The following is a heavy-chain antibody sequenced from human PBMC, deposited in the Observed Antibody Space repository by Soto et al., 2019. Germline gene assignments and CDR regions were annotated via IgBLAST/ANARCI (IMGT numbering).Heavy chain of an antibody. D-gene: IGHD6-6*01. CDR2: IYYSGST. V-gene: IGHV4-31*03. Sequence: TSETLSLTCTVSGGSISSGGYYWSWIRQHPGKGLEWIGYIYYSGSTYYNPSLKSRVTISVDTSKNQFSLKLSSVTAADTAVYYCARGWQLAPYFDYWGQGTLVTVSS. CDR1: GGSISSGGYY. J-gene: IGHJ4*02. CDR3: ARGWQLAPYFDY.